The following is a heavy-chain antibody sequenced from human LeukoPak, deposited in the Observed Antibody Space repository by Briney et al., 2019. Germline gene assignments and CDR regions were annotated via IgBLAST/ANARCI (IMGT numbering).Heavy chain of an antibody. V-gene: IGHV4-30-2*01. D-gene: IGHD2-2*02. Sequence: SETLSLTCAVSGGSISSGGYSWSWIRQPPGKGLEWIGYIYHSGSTYYNPSLKSRVTISVDRSKNQFSLKLSSVTAADTAVYYCARGVPPPYCSSTSCYTVPFDYWGQGTLVTVSS. CDR2: IYHSGST. J-gene: IGHJ4*02. CDR3: ARGVPPPYCSSTSCYTVPFDY. CDR1: GGSISSGGYS.